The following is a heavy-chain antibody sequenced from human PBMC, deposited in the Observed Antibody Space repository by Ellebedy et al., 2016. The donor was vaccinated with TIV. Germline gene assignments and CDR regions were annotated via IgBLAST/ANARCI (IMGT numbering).Heavy chain of an antibody. CDR1: GGSMSSDDHY. V-gene: IGHV4-30-4*01. J-gene: IGHJ5*02. Sequence: MPSETLSLTCTVSGGSMSSDDHYWSWIRQPPGKGLEWIGYIYYSGSAYYNPSLKSRVTVSVDTSKNQFSLNLSSVTAADTAVYYCARDPALPRGRFDTWGQGTLVTVSS. CDR3: ARDPALPRGRFDT. CDR2: IYYSGSA.